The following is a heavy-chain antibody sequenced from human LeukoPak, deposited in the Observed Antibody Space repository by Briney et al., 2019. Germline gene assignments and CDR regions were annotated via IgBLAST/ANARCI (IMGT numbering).Heavy chain of an antibody. Sequence: GGSLRLSCAASGFTFSSYWMSWVRQAPGKGLEWVANIKQDGSEKYYVDSVKGRFTISRDNAKNSLYLQMSSLRAEDTAVYYCARGNGANSAGVTYWGQGTLVTVSS. CDR3: ARGNGANSAGVTY. J-gene: IGHJ4*02. CDR2: IKQDGSEK. CDR1: GFTFSSYW. D-gene: IGHD4/OR15-4a*01. V-gene: IGHV3-7*05.